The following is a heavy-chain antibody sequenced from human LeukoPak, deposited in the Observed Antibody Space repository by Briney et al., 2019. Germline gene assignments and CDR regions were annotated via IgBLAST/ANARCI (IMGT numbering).Heavy chain of an antibody. V-gene: IGHV3-21*01. CDR2: ISSSSTYI. CDR1: GFTFSTYS. J-gene: IGHJ4*02. CDR3: ARSISVAGYDY. Sequence: GGSLRLSCAASGFTFSTYSMNWVRQAPGKGLEWVSTISSSSTYIYYADSLKGRFTISRDNAKNSLYLQMSSLRADDTAVYYCARSISVAGYDYLGQGILVTVSS. D-gene: IGHD6-19*01.